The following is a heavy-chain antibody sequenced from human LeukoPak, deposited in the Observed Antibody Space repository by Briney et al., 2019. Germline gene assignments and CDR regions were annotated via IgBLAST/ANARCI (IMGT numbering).Heavy chain of an antibody. CDR1: GYTFSRYY. Sequence: ASVKVSCKASGYTFSRYYIHWVRQAPGQGLEWMGKMSPSGGTTTYAQKFQGRVTVTRDTPTSTVYMEMSSLRPEDTAVYYCTREESGGLFDYWGQGTLVTVSS. J-gene: IGHJ4*02. CDR2: MSPSGGTT. D-gene: IGHD3-16*01. V-gene: IGHV1-46*01. CDR3: TREESGGLFDY.